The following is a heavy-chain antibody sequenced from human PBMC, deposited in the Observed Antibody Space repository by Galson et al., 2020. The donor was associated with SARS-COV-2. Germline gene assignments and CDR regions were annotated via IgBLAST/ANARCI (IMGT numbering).Heavy chain of an antibody. CDR2: MNPKSGNT. CDR1: GYTFTNYD. J-gene: IGHJ5*02. V-gene: IGHV1-8*01. CDR3: ARVWERGFSYGNWFDP. Sequence: ASVKVSCKASGYTFTNYDINWVRQATGQGLEWMGWMNPKSGNTGYVQKFQGRVTMTRDTSISTAYMELSSLRYEDTAVYYCARVWERGFSYGNWFDPWGQGTLVTVS. D-gene: IGHD5-18*01.